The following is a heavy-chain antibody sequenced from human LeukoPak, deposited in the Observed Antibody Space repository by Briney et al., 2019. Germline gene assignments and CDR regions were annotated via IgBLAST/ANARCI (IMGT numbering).Heavy chain of an antibody. CDR2: INPSDSDT. V-gene: IGHV5-10-1*01. D-gene: IGHD3-10*01. J-gene: IGHJ5*02. CDR3: ARPETGMVRGVISVNCFDP. Sequence: GESLRISCKGSGYSFTSYWISWVRQMPGKGLEWMGRINPSDSDTNYSPSFQGHVTISADKSISTAYLQWSSLKASDTAMYYCARPETGMVRGVISVNCFDPWGQGTLVTVSS. CDR1: GYSFTSYW.